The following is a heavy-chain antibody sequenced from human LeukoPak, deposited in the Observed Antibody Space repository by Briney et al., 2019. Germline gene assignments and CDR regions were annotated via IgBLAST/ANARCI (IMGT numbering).Heavy chain of an antibody. J-gene: IGHJ4*02. Sequence: SETLSLTCSVSRGSLSSGSYYWGWIRQPPGKGLEWIASIYYTGSTYYNPSLKSRVAISEDKSKNQFSLRLSSVTAADTAVYYCARHGHSYGYVDYWGQGTLVTVSS. CDR2: IYYTGST. CDR1: RGSLSSGSYY. CDR3: ARHGHSYGYVDY. V-gene: IGHV4-39*01. D-gene: IGHD5-18*01.